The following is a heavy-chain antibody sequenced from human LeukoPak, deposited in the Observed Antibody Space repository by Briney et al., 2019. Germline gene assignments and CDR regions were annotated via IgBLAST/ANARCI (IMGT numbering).Heavy chain of an antibody. J-gene: IGHJ6*03. D-gene: IGHD6-13*01. CDR1: GGSISSYY. Sequence: SETLSLTCTVSGGSISSYYWSWIRQPAGKGLEWIGRIYTSGSTNYNPSLKSRVTMPVDTSKNQFSLKLSSVTAADTAVYYCAREIAAAGLYYYYYMDVWGKGTTVTISS. CDR2: IYTSGST. V-gene: IGHV4-4*07. CDR3: AREIAAAGLYYYYYMDV.